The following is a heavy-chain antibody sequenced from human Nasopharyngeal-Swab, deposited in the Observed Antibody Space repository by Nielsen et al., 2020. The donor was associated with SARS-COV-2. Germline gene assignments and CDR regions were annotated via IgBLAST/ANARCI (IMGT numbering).Heavy chain of an antibody. CDR1: GYTLTELS. D-gene: IGHD3-10*01. CDR2: FDPEDGET. Sequence: GLGEGSCKVFGYTLTELSKHWGRQAPGKGLEGMGGFDPEDGETIYAQKFQGRVTMTEDTSTDTAYMELSSLRSEDTAAYYCARDRTGVIISYYYYYGMDVWGQGTTVTVSS. V-gene: IGHV1-24*01. CDR3: ARDRTGVIISYYYYYGMDV. J-gene: IGHJ6*02.